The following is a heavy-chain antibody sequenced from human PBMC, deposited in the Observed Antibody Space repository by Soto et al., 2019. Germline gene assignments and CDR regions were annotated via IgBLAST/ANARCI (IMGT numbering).Heavy chain of an antibody. CDR2: IYYSGST. Sequence: PSETLSLTCTVSGGSISSSSYYWGGIRQPPGKGLEWIGSIYYSGSTYYNPSLKSRVTISVDTSKNQFSLKLSSVTAADTAVYYCARHGVWFGELSAHFDYWGQGTLVTVSS. V-gene: IGHV4-39*01. J-gene: IGHJ4*02. D-gene: IGHD3-10*01. CDR3: ARHGVWFGELSAHFDY. CDR1: GGSISSSSYY.